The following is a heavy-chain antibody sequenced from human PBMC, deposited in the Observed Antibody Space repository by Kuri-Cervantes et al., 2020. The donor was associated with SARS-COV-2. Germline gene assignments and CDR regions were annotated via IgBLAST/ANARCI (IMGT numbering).Heavy chain of an antibody. D-gene: IGHD3-22*01. J-gene: IGHJ6*03. CDR1: GGSISSAYYY. V-gene: IGHV4-39*07. CDR3: ARVSIIHYYDRSGYYLDV. Sequence: SETLSLTCTVSGGSISSAYYYWGWIRQPPGKGLEWIGSIYYSGDSDRNPALKSRVTISVDTSKSQFSLSLSSVTAADTALYYCARVSIIHYYDRSGYYLDVWGKGTTVTVSS. CDR2: IYYSGDS.